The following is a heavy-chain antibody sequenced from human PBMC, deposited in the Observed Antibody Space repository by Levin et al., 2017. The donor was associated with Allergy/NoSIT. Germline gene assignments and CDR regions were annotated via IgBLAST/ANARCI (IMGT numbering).Heavy chain of an antibody. CDR3: ARVMYYGSFHDY. D-gene: IGHD3-10*01. CDR1: GGSFSGYF. Sequence: SETLSLTCAVYGGSFSGYFWSWIRQPPGKGLEWIGDINHSGSTNYNPSLKSRVTISVDTSKKQFSLTLSSVTAADTAVYYCARVMYYGSFHDYWGQGTLVTVSS. V-gene: IGHV4-34*01. J-gene: IGHJ4*02. CDR2: INHSGST.